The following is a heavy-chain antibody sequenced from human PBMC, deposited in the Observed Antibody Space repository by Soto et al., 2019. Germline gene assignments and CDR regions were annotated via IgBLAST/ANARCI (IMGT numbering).Heavy chain of an antibody. CDR3: AICIAAAGTPLYHWFDP. CDR1: GGSFSGYY. V-gene: IGHV4-34*01. CDR2: INHSGST. Sequence: QVQLQQWGAGLLKPSETLSLTCAVYGGSFSGYYWSWIRQPPGKGLEWIGEINHSGSTNYNPSLKRRVTISVDPSQNQFSLKLSSVTAADTAVYYCAICIAAAGTPLYHWFDPWGQGTLVTVSS. D-gene: IGHD6-13*01. J-gene: IGHJ5*02.